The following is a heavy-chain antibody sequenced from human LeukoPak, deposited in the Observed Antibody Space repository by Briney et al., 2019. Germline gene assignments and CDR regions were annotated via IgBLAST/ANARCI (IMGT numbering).Heavy chain of an antibody. D-gene: IGHD6-13*01. CDR3: ARGYTSSLRYFDH. CDR2: INHSGST. CDR1: GGSFSTYY. J-gene: IGHJ4*02. Sequence: SETLSLSCAVYGGSFSTYYWSWIRQPPGKGLEWVGEINHSGSTNYNPSLKSRVTISIDTSKNLFSLNLSSVTAADTAVYYCARGYTSSLRYFDHWGQGTLVTVSS. V-gene: IGHV4-34*01.